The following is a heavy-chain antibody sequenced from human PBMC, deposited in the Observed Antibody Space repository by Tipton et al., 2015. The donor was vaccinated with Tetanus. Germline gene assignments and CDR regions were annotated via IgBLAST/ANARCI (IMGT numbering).Heavy chain of an antibody. V-gene: IGHV4-4*07. J-gene: IGHJ4*02. CDR3: AGGITDGYNRRLDY. Sequence: TLSLTCSVSRGPISSYYWSWIRQPAGKGLEWIGHISNGNPDYSGSLKSRVALSVDTSKNEVSLKLRSVTAADTGVYYCAGGITDGYNRRLDYWGQGILVAVSP. D-gene: IGHD5-24*01. CDR1: RGPISSYY. CDR2: ISNGNP.